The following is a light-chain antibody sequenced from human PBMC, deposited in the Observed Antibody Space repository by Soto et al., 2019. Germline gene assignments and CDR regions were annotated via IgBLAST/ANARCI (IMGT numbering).Light chain of an antibody. CDR3: QSYDSRLSNYV. CDR2: GNI. V-gene: IGLV1-40*01. CDR1: NSNIGAGYD. Sequence: HSVLTQPPSVSGAPGQRVTISCTGSNSNIGAGYDVHWYQQFPGTAPKLLIYGNINRPSGVPDRFSGSKSGPSASLAITGLQAEDEADYYCQSYDSRLSNYVFGGGTKLTVL. J-gene: IGLJ1*01.